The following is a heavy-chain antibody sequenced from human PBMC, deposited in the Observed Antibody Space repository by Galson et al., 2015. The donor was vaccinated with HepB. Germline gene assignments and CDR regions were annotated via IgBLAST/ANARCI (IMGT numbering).Heavy chain of an antibody. CDR1: GFTFSSYG. D-gene: IGHD4-17*01. J-gene: IGHJ6*02. CDR3: AKVTRDYGDYELQILSYYYYGMDV. CDR2: ISYDGSNK. V-gene: IGHV3-30*18. Sequence: SLRLSCAASGFTFSSYGMHWVRQAPGKGLEWVAVISYDGSNKYYADSVKGRFTISRDNSKNTLYLQMNSLRAEDTAVYYCAKVTRDYGDYELQILSYYYYGMDVWGQGTTVTVSS.